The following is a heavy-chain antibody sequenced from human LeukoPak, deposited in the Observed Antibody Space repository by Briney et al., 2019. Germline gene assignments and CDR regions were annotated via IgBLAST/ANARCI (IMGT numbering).Heavy chain of an antibody. Sequence: KPSETLSLTCTVSGGSINNYYWSWIRQPPGKGLEWIGYIYYTGSTNYNPSLKSRVTMSVDTSKSHFSLKMSTLTAADTAVHYCARHRGSGYPYFDYWGQGTLVTVSS. J-gene: IGHJ4*02. CDR2: IYYTGST. CDR3: ARHRGSGYPYFDY. D-gene: IGHD3-22*01. CDR1: GGSINNYY. V-gene: IGHV4-59*01.